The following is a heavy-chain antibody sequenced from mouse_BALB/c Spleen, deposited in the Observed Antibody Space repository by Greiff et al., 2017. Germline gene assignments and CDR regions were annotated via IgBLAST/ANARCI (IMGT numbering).Heavy chain of an antibody. Sequence: DVMLVESGGGLVKPGGSLKLSCAASGFTFSSYAMSWVRQTPEKRLEWVATISSGGSYTYYPDSVKGRFTISRDNAKNTLYLQMSSLRSEDTAMYYCANSLSTTVVAKAYWGQGTLVTVSA. J-gene: IGHJ3*01. CDR2: ISSGGSYT. D-gene: IGHD1-1*01. CDR1: GFTFSSYA. CDR3: ANSLSTTVVAKAY. V-gene: IGHV5-9-1*01.